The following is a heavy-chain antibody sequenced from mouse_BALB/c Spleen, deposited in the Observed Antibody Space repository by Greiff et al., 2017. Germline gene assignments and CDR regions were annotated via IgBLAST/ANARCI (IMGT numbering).Heavy chain of an antibody. CDR3: ARAYYGNYVGFAY. D-gene: IGHD2-10*01. V-gene: IGHV5-4*02. CDR2: ISDGGSYT. Sequence: EVKLMESGGGLVKPGGSLKLSCAASGFTFSDYYMYWVRQTPEKRLEWVATISDGGSYTYYPDSVKGRFTISRDNAKNNLYLQMSSLKSEDTAMYYCARAYYGNYVGFAYWGQGTLVTVSA. J-gene: IGHJ3*01. CDR1: GFTFSDYY.